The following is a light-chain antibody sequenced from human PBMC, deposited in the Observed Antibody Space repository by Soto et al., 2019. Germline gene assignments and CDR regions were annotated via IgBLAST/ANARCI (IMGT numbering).Light chain of an antibody. J-gene: IGKJ1*01. Sequence: EIVMTQSPATLSASPGDTVTLSCRASLRIGSNLAWYQQKPGQAPRLLIYGASTRATGVPARFSGSGSETEFTLTISSLQSEDFALYHCQQWIRWTFGQGTRLELK. V-gene: IGKV3-15*01. CDR1: LRIGSN. CDR2: GAS. CDR3: QQWIRWT.